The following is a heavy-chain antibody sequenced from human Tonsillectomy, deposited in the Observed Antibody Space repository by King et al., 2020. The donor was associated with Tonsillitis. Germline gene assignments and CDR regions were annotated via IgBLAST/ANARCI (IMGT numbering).Heavy chain of an antibody. CDR3: ARESYREDHDFWSGDNYYYNMDV. D-gene: IGHD3-3*01. V-gene: IGHV4-61*01. CDR2: IFYSGST. CDR1: GGSVSSGSYY. J-gene: IGHJ6*02. Sequence: VQLQESGPGLVKPSETLSLTCSVSGGSVSSGSYYWSWIRQPPGKGLEWIGYIFYSGSTNYNPSLKSRVTISVDTSKNQFSLNLSSVTAADTAVYYCARESYREDHDFWSGDNYYYNMDVWGQGTTVTVSS.